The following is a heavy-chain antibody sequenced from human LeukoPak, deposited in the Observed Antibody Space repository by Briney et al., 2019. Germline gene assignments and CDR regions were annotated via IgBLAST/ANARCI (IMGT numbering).Heavy chain of an antibody. Sequence: SETLSLTCAASGYSIRSGYYWAWIRQPPGKGLEWIGSLHHTRSTYYNPSLKSRVSMSVYRSNNNFSLKLSTVTASDTAVYYCARDRESSPWELLLDYWGQGILVTVSS. J-gene: IGHJ4*02. V-gene: IGHV4-38-2*02. CDR1: GYSIRSGYY. CDR2: LHHTRST. D-gene: IGHD1-26*01. CDR3: ARDRESSPWELLLDY.